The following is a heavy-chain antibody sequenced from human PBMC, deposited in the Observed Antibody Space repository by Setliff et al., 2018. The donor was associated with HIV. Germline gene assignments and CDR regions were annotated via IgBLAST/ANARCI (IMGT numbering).Heavy chain of an antibody. CDR1: GGSITSSLYY. CDR2: FYYSGFT. Sequence: LSLTCTVSGGSITSSLYYWTWIRQHPGKGLEWIGYFYYSGFTYYNPSLKSRVTISIDTSNNQFSLKLKSVTAADTAVYYCATPVTSRGYYYMDVWGKGTTVTVSS. D-gene: IGHD4-17*01. V-gene: IGHV4-31*03. CDR3: ATPVTSRGYYYMDV. J-gene: IGHJ6*03.